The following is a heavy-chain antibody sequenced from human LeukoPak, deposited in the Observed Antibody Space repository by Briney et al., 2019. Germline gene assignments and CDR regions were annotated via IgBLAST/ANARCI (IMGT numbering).Heavy chain of an antibody. CDR2: INHSGST. D-gene: IGHD3-3*01. CDR1: GGSFSGYY. J-gene: IGHJ6*03. Sequence: SETLSLTCAVYGGSFSGYYWSWIRQPPGKGLEWIGEINHSGSTNYNPSLKSRVTISVDTSKNQFSLKLSSVTAADTAVYYCARLTAYYDFWSGQTPFYYYYYMDVWGKGTTVTVSS. V-gene: IGHV4-34*01. CDR3: ARLTAYYDFWSGQTPFYYYYYMDV.